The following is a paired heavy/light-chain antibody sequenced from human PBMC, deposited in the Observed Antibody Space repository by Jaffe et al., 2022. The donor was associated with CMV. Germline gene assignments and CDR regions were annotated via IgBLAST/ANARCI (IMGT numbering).Heavy chain of an antibody. V-gene: IGHV2-26*01. CDR2: LFSNDEK. Sequence: QVTLKESGPVLVKPTETLTLTCTVSGFSLRNARMGVTWIRQPPGKALEWLAHLFSNDEKSYSPSLRSRLTISKDTSKSQVVLTVTHMDPVDTATYYCARIQGHYDNSGFYPAVFDVWGQGTLV. CDR1: GFSLRNARMG. D-gene: IGHD3-22*01. CDR3: ARIQGHYDNSGFYPAVFDV. J-gene: IGHJ3*01.
Light chain of an antibody. V-gene: IGLV2-23*02. J-gene: IGLJ3*02. CDR1: SSDVGTYDL. Sequence: QSALTQPASVSGSPGQSITISCSGTSSDVGTYDLVSWYQQHPGKAPQVMIYEVYKRPSGVSARFSGSKSGNLASLTISGLQAEDEAEYFCCSYTVAGTVVFGGGTKVTVL. CDR3: CSYTVAGTVV. CDR2: EVY.